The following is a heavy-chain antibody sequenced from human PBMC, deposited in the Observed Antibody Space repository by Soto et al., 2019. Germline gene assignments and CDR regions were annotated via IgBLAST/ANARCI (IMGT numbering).Heavy chain of an antibody. CDR2: IVVGSGNT. Sequence: LVKVSCKASGFTFTSSAVQWVRQARGQRLEWIGWIVVGSGNTNYAQKFQERVTITRDMSTSTAYMELSSLRSEDTAVYYCAAFLPEDSGSYYNFDYWGQGTLVTVSS. CDR1: GFTFTSSA. J-gene: IGHJ4*02. CDR3: AAFLPEDSGSYYNFDY. D-gene: IGHD1-26*01. V-gene: IGHV1-58*01.